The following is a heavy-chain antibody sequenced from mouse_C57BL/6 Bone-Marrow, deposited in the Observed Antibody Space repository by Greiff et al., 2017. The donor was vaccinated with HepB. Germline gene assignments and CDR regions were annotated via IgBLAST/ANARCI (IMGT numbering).Heavy chain of an antibody. CDR3: AVHYPYAMDY. J-gene: IGHJ4*01. CDR1: GYTFTSYT. D-gene: IGHD5-5*01. Sequence: QVQLQQSGAELARPGASVKMSCKASGYTFTSYTMHWVKQRPGQGLEWIGYINPSSGYTKYNQKFKDKATLTADKSSSTAYMQLSSLTSEDSAVYYCAVHYPYAMDYWGQGTSVTVSS. CDR2: INPSSGYT. V-gene: IGHV1-4*01.